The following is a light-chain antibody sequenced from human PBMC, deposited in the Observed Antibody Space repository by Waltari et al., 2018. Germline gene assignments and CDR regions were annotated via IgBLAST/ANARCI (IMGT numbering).Light chain of an antibody. CDR2: DDT. CDR3: QVWDNSNDQYV. V-gene: IGLV3-21*04. CDR1: NIGDKN. Sequence: SYVLTQAPSLSVAPGKPASITCGANNIGDKNVNWYPQRPGLAPTLVIYDDTDRPPGIPERFSASNSRNTATLTISSVEAGDEADYYCQVWDNSNDQYVFGPGTKVSVL. J-gene: IGLJ1*01.